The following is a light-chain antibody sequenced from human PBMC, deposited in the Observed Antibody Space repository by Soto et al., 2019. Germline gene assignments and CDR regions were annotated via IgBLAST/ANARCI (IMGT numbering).Light chain of an antibody. J-gene: IGLJ1*01. Sequence: QSALTQPASVSGSPGQSITISCTGTSSDVGGYNYVSWYQQHPGKAPKLMIYDVRNRTSGVSNRFSGSKSGNTAPLTISGLQAEDESDYYCSSYTSSTTLLYVFGTGTTVTVL. CDR1: SSDVGGYNY. CDR2: DVR. CDR3: SSYTSSTTLLYV. V-gene: IGLV2-14*01.